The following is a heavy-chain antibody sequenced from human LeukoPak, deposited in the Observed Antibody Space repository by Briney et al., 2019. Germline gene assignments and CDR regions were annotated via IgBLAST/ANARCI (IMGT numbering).Heavy chain of an antibody. D-gene: IGHD3-10*01. CDR2: INWNGGST. CDR1: GFTFSNHN. J-gene: IGHJ4*02. Sequence: GGSLRLSCAASGFTFSNHNMDWVRQAPGKGLEWVSGINWNGGSTGYADSVKGRFTISRDNAKNSLYLQMNSLRAEDTALYYCARDSGFGELLHFDYWGQGTLVTVSS. CDR3: ARDSGFGELLHFDY. V-gene: IGHV3-20*04.